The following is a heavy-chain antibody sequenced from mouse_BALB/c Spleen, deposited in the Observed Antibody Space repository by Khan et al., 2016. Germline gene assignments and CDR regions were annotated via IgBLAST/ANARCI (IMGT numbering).Heavy chain of an antibody. CDR1: GYAFTNYG. D-gene: IGHD1-3*01. CDR2: IKTYSGES. V-gene: IGHV9-1*02. CDR3: ARRKLLDPYYAIDY. Sequence: QIQLVQSGPELKKPGETVKISCKASGYAFTNYGMNWVKQAPGKGLKWMGWIKTYSGESKYADDFKGRFAFSLETSASTAYFQINSLKNEDLATSFLARRKLLDPYYAIDYWGPGTSVTVSP. J-gene: IGHJ4*01.